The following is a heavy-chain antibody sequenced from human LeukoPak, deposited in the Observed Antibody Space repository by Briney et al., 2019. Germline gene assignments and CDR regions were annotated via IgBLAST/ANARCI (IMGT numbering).Heavy chain of an antibody. V-gene: IGHV4-59*01. CDR1: GGSISPYY. D-gene: IGHD3-3*01. CDR2: IYYSGST. Sequence: SETLSLTCTASGGSISPYYWSWIRQPPGKGLEWIGYIYYSGSTNYNPSLKSRVTMSVDTSKNQFSLKLTSVTAADTAVYYCARYDFNKYFDYWGQGTLVTVSS. J-gene: IGHJ4*02. CDR3: ARYDFNKYFDY.